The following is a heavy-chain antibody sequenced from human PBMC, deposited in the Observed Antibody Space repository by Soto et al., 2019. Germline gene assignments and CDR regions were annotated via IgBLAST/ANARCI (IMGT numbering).Heavy chain of an antibody. CDR3: ARAFHGRYYDILTGYKYNWFDP. Sequence: TLSLTCSVSGASIRSYYWSWIRQHPGKGLWAIGYIYYSGSTYYNPSLKSRVTISVDTSKNQFSLKLSSVTAADTAVYYCARAFHGRYYDILTGYKYNWFDPWGQGTLVTVSS. J-gene: IGHJ5*02. D-gene: IGHD3-9*01. V-gene: IGHV4-31*03. CDR2: IYYSGST. CDR1: GASIRSYY.